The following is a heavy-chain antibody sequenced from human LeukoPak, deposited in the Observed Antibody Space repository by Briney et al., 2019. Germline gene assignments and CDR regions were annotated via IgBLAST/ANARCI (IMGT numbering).Heavy chain of an antibody. CDR1: GFIFSNAW. D-gene: IGHD3-22*01. Sequence: GGSLRLSCAASGFIFSNAWMSWVRQAPGKGLEWVGRIKSKTDGETTDYRAPVKGRFTISRDDSKNTLYPQMNSLRTEDTAVYYCTTDPYYGLDYWGQGTLVTVSS. J-gene: IGHJ4*02. CDR2: IKSKTDGETT. CDR3: TTDPYYGLDY. V-gene: IGHV3-15*01.